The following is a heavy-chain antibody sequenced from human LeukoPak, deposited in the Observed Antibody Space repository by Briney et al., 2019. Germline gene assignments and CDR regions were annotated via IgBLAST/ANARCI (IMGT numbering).Heavy chain of an antibody. Sequence: GGSLRLSCAASGFTFSNYAMSWVRQAPGKGLEWVSAVSGSDSSTYYADSVKGRFTISRDNSKNTLYLQMNSLRAEDTAIYYCAKQEYYYDNSGYDYWGQGTLVTVPS. CDR3: AKQEYYYDNSGYDY. D-gene: IGHD3-22*01. V-gene: IGHV3-23*01. CDR1: GFTFSNYA. CDR2: VSGSDSST. J-gene: IGHJ4*02.